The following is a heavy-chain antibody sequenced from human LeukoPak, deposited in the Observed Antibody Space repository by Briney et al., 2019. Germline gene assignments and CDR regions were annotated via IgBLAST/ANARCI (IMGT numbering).Heavy chain of an antibody. J-gene: IGHJ5*02. D-gene: IGHD3-10*01. V-gene: IGHV5-51*01. CDR2: IYPGDSDT. Sequence: GESLKISCKGSGYSFTSYWIGWVRQMPGKGLEWMGIIYPGDSDTRYSPSFQGQVTISADKSISTAYLQWSSLKASDTAMYYCAGLTRNSYGSGSYDNWFDPWGQGTLVTVSS. CDR1: GYSFTSYW. CDR3: AGLTRNSYGSGSYDNWFDP.